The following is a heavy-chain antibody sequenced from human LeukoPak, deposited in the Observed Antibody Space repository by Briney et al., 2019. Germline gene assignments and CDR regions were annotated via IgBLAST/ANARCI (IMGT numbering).Heavy chain of an antibody. Sequence: PSETLSLTCTVSGGSISSGGYYWSWIRQHPGKGLEWIGYIYYSGSTYYNPSLKSRVTISVDTSKNQFSLKLSSVTAADTAVYYCARGGYKPPKAFDIWGQGTMATVSS. J-gene: IGHJ3*02. V-gene: IGHV4-31*03. CDR1: GGSISSGGYY. D-gene: IGHD5-24*01. CDR3: ARGGYKPPKAFDI. CDR2: IYYSGST.